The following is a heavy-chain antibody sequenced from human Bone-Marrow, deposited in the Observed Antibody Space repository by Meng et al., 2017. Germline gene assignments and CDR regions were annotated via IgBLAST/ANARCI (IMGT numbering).Heavy chain of an antibody. Sequence: QVEPQEFGPGLVKPSGTLSLTWAVSGGSISSSNWWSWVRQPPGKGLGWIGEIYHSGSTNYNPSLKSRVTISVDKSKNQFSLKLSSVTAADTAVYYCARKGVTPRGNWIDPWGQGTLVTVSS. CDR2: IYHSGST. V-gene: IGHV4-4*02. J-gene: IGHJ5*02. D-gene: IGHD2-21*02. CDR1: GGSISSSNW. CDR3: ARKGVTPRGNWIDP.